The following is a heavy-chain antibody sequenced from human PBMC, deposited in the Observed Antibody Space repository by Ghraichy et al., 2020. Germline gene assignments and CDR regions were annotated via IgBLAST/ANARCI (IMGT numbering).Heavy chain of an antibody. CDR2: INHSGST. CDR3: ARGALRMVRGVKDWYCDL. V-gene: IGHV4-34*01. CDR1: GGSFSGYY. J-gene: IGHJ2*01. Sequence: SETLSLTCAVYGGSFSGYYWSWIRQPPGKGLEWIGEINHSGSTNYNPSLKSRVTISVDTSKNQFSLKLSSVTAADTAVYYCARGALRMVRGVKDWYCDLWGRGTLVTVSS. D-gene: IGHD3-10*01.